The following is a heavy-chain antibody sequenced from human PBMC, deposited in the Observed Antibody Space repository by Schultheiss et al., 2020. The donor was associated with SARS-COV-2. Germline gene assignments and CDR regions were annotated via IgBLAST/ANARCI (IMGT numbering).Heavy chain of an antibody. J-gene: IGHJ6*02. Sequence: GGSLRLSCAASGFTFSSYSMNWVRQAPGKGLEWVSVIYSGGSTYYADSVKGRFTISRDNSKNTLYLQMNSLRAEDTAVYYCAKDLTINYYYYYGMDVWGQGTTVTVSS. CDR1: GFTFSSYS. D-gene: IGHD3-3*01. CDR3: AKDLTINYYYYYGMDV. CDR2: IYSGGST. V-gene: IGHV3-53*01.